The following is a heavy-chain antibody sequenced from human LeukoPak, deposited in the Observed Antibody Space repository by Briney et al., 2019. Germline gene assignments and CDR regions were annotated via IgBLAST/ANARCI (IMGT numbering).Heavy chain of an antibody. CDR2: INTDGSTT. CDR1: GFTFSNYW. Sequence: GGSLRLSCAASGFTFSNYWMHWVRQAPGKGLVWVSRINTDGSTTSYADSVKGRFTISRDNAKNTLYLQMNSLRAEDTAVYYCARVTLWFGEFAFDYWGQGTLVTVSS. J-gene: IGHJ4*02. CDR3: ARVTLWFGEFAFDY. V-gene: IGHV3-74*01. D-gene: IGHD3-10*01.